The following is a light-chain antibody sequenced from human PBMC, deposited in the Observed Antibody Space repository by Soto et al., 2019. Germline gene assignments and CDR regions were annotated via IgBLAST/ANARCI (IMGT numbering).Light chain of an antibody. CDR1: ESVRGH. V-gene: IGKV3-15*01. CDR3: QQYSLWWWT. J-gene: IGKJ1*01. Sequence: DILMTQSPDTLSVSPGEGATLSCRASESVRGHLAWYQQKPGQPPRLLISGASTRATGVPDRFSGSGFGTEFTLTISGLQSEDSAIYYCQQYSLWWWTFGQGTKVEVK. CDR2: GAS.